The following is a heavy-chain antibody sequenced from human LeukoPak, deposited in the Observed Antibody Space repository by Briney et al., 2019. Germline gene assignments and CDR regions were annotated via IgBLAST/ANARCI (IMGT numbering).Heavy chain of an antibody. CDR2: IYYSGST. D-gene: IGHD2-8*01. CDR1: GGSISSYY. J-gene: IGHJ4*02. CDR3: ARGVSPPDFDY. Sequence: SETLSLTCTVSGGSISSYYWSWIRQPPGKGLEWIGYIYYSGSTSYNPSLKSRVTISVDTSKNQFSLKLSSVTAADTAVYYCARGVSPPDFDYWGQGTLVTVSS. V-gene: IGHV4-59*01.